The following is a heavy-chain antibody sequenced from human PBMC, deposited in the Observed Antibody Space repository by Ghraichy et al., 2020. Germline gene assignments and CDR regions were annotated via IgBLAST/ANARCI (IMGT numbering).Heavy chain of an antibody. Sequence: SETLSLTCAVYGGSFSGYYWSWIRQPPGKGLEWIGEINHSGSTNYNPSLKSRVTISVDTSKNQFSLKLSSVTAADTAVYYCASGGDSSGPRNFDYWGQGTLVTVSS. CDR2: INHSGST. D-gene: IGHD3-22*01. J-gene: IGHJ4*02. V-gene: IGHV4-34*01. CDR1: GGSFSGYY. CDR3: ASGGDSSGPRNFDY.